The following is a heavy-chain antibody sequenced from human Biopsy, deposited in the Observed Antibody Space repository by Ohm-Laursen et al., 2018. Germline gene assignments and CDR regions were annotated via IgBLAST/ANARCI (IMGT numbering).Heavy chain of an antibody. D-gene: IGHD3-10*01. J-gene: IGHJ3*02. CDR2: VNPNSGAT. V-gene: IGHV1-2*02. CDR3: ARDRMVTIITLVRADTFDI. CDR1: GYTFTDYS. Sequence: GASVKVSRNASGYTFTDYSLHWVRQAPGQGLEWMGWVNPNSGATNYAQKFQGRVTMTSDTSISTAYIELRRLISDDTAVYFCARDRMVTIITLVRADTFDIWGQGTLVSVSS.